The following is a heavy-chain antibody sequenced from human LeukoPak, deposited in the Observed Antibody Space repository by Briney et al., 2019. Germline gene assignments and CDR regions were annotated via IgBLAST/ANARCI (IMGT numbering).Heavy chain of an antibody. J-gene: IGHJ3*02. CDR1: GFSLSGYW. D-gene: IGHD2-8*01. Sequence: GGSLRLSCAASGFSLSGYWMTWVRQAPGKGLEWVANINRDGSQKNHVDSVQGRFTISRDNAKNSLYLQMNSLTAEDTAVYYCARGGLTDAFDIWGQGTMVTVSS. CDR3: ARGGLTDAFDI. CDR2: INRDGSQK. V-gene: IGHV3-7*01.